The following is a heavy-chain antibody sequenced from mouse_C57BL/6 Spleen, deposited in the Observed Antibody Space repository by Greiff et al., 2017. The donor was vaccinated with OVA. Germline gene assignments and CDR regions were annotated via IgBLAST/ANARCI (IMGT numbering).Heavy chain of an antibody. Sequence: QVQLKQPGAELVKPGASVKMSCKASGYTFTSYWITWVKRRPGQGLVWFGDIYPGSGRTNNNEKFKSKAILTVDTSSSTAYMQLSSLTSEDSAVYYCARYSNLREFAYWGQGTLVTVSA. J-gene: IGHJ3*01. CDR3: ARYSNLREFAY. D-gene: IGHD2-5*01. CDR1: GYTFTSYW. V-gene: IGHV1-55*01. CDR2: IYPGSGRT.